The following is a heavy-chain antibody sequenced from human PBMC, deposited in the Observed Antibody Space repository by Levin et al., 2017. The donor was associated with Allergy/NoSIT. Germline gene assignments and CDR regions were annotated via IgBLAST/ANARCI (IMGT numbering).Heavy chain of an antibody. V-gene: IGHV3-30*18. D-gene: IGHD6-13*01. Sequence: QTGGSLRLSCAASGFTFSSYGMHWVRQAPGKGLEWVAVISYDGSNKYYADSVKGRFTISRDNSKNTLYLQMNSLRAEDTAVYYCAKGEVGFATAAKPHYYYYGMDVWGQGTTVTVSS. J-gene: IGHJ6*02. CDR1: GFTFSSYG. CDR2: ISYDGSNK. CDR3: AKGEVGFATAAKPHYYYYGMDV.